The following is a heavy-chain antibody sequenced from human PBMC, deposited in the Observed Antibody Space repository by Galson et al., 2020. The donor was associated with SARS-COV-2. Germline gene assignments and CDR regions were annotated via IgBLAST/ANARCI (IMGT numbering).Heavy chain of an antibody. CDR1: GYTLTELS. CDR3: ATAPAVVVPAAISRDNWFDP. V-gene: IGHV1-24*01. CDR2: FDPADGET. D-gene: IGHD2-2*01. J-gene: IGHJ5*02. Sequence: ASVKVSCKVSGYTLTELSMHWVRQAPGKGLAWMGGFDPADGETIYAQKFQGRVTMTEDTSTDTAYMELSSLRSEDTAVYYCATAPAVVVPAAISRDNWFDPWGQGTLVTVSS.